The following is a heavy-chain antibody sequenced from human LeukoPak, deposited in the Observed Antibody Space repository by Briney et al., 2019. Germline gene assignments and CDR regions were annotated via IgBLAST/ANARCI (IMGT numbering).Heavy chain of an antibody. J-gene: IGHJ4*02. V-gene: IGHV3-23*01. D-gene: IGHD7-27*01. Sequence: GGSLRLSCVASGFTFSTYAMSWVRQAPGKGLEWVSAISGSGGSTYYADSVKGRFTISRDNSKKTLYLQMNSLRAEDTAVYYCAKDDVPSNWGALGLFDYWGQGTLVTVSS. CDR2: ISGSGGST. CDR1: GFTFSTYA. CDR3: AKDDVPSNWGALGLFDY.